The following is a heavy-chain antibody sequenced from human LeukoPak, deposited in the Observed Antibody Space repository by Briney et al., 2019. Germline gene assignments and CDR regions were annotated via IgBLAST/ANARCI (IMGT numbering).Heavy chain of an antibody. J-gene: IGHJ4*02. D-gene: IGHD5/OR15-5a*01. V-gene: IGHV3-23*01. CDR3: AKDRESYLSQDY. CDR1: GLTFSSYA. CDR2: ISGSGGST. Sequence: PGGSLRLSCAASGLTFSSYAMSWVRQAPGKGLEWVSAISGSGGSTYYADSVKGRFTISRDNSKNTLYLQMNSLRAEDTAVYYCAKDRESYLSQDYWGQGTLVTVSS.